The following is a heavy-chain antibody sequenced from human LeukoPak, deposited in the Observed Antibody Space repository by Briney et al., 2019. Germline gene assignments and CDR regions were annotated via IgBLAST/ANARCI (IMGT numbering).Heavy chain of an antibody. V-gene: IGHV4-59*01. Sequence: PSETLSLTCSVSDDSITMYYWTWIRQPPGKGLEWIGYVDHTGSTNFNPSLNGRVSISRDTTKNLFSLRLRSVTAADTAVYFCARVSYDSSGYYSMWYWGQGTLVTVSS. CDR1: DDSITMYY. D-gene: IGHD3-22*01. J-gene: IGHJ4*02. CDR3: ARVSYDSSGYYSMWY. CDR2: VDHTGST.